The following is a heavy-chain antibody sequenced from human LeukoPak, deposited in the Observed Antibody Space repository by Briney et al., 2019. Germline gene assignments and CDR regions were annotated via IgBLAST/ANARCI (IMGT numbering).Heavy chain of an antibody. CDR1: GFTVSSNY. CDR3: ARGRAYDPAFDI. D-gene: IGHD3-22*01. V-gene: IGHV3-53*01. CDR2: IYSGGTT. Sequence: GGSLRLSCAASGFTVSSNYMSWVRQAPGKGLEWVSVIYSGGTTYYADSVKGRFTISRDNAKNSLYLQMHSLRDEDTAVYYCARGRAYDPAFDIWGQGTMVTVSS. J-gene: IGHJ3*02.